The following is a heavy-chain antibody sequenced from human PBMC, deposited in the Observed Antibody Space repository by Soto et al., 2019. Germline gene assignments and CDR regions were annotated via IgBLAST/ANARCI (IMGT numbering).Heavy chain of an antibody. V-gene: IGHV1-58*01. D-gene: IGHD5-18*01. CDR2: IVIGSGNT. Sequence: QMQLVQSGPEVKKPGTSVKVSCKASGFTFSHSAVQWVRQARGQRLEWIGWIVIGSGNTNYAQKFQERVTITRDMSTTTAYMELSSLRSEDTAVYYCETDKGDSYGYGSYWGQGTLVTVSS. CDR3: ETDKGDSYGYGSY. J-gene: IGHJ4*02. CDR1: GFTFSHSA.